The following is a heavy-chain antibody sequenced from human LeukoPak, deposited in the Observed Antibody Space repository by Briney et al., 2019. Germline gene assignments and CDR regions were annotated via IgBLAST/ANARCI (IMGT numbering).Heavy chain of an antibody. CDR3: ARDYHCGGGDCSWVDY. V-gene: IGHV4-38-2*02. CDR2: IHHSGST. Sequence: SETLSLTCTVSGYSICSGYYWGWIGQPPGKRLEWIGYIHHSGSTYYNPSLNSRVTVSVDRSKNQFSLKVTSVTAADTAVYYCARDYHCGGGDCSWVDYWGQGTLVTVSS. J-gene: IGHJ4*02. CDR1: GYSICSGYY. D-gene: IGHD2-21*01.